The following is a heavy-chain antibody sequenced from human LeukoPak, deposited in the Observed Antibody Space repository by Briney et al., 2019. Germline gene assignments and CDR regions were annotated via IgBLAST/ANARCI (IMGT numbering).Heavy chain of an antibody. J-gene: IGHJ3*02. D-gene: IGHD5-12*01. CDR2: ISGSGGST. V-gene: IGHV3-23*01. CDR1: GFTFSSYA. CDR3: ARGYSGYGDPGDAFDI. Sequence: GGSLRLSCAASGFTFSSYAMSWVRQAPGKGLEWVSAISGSGGSTYYADSEKGRFTISRDNSKNTLYLQMNSLRAEDTAVYYCARGYSGYGDPGDAFDIWGQGTMVTVSS.